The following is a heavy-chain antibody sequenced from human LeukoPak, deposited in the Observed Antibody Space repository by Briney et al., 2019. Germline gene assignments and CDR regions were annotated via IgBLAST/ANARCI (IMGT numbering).Heavy chain of an antibody. D-gene: IGHD6-19*01. V-gene: IGHV1-18*04. Sequence: ASVKVSCKASGYTFTRYGISWVRQAPGQGLEWMGWISAYNGNTNYAQKLQGSVTMTTDTSTSTAYMELRSLRSDDTAVYYCARAPGYSSGWPGSYYFDYWGQGTLVTVSS. CDR1: GYTFTRYG. J-gene: IGHJ4*02. CDR2: ISAYNGNT. CDR3: ARAPGYSSGWPGSYYFDY.